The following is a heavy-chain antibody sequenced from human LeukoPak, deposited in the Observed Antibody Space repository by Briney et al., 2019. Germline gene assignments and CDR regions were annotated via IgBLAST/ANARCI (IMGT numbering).Heavy chain of an antibody. CDR3: ARLIPQKWELPGKWFDP. Sequence: GASVKVSCKAPGYTFNSYGISWVRQAPGQGLEWMGWVSAYNGHTNYAQKFQGRVTITTDTSTSTASMELRSLRSDDTAVYYCARLIPQKWELPGKWFDPWGQGTLVTVSS. J-gene: IGHJ5*02. D-gene: IGHD1-26*01. CDR2: VSAYNGHT. CDR1: GYTFNSYG. V-gene: IGHV1-18*01.